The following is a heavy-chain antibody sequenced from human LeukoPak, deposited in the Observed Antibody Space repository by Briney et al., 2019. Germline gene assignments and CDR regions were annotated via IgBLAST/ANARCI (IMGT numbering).Heavy chain of an antibody. CDR1: GGSISSYY. CDR2: IYYSGST. V-gene: IGHV4-59*01. CDR3: ARRGYEQLDAYHI. Sequence: SETLSLTCTVSGGSISSYYWSWIRQPPGKGLEWIGYIYYSGSTNYNPSLKSRVTISVDTSKNQFSLKLSSVTAADTAMYYCARRGYEQLDAYHIWGQGTMVTVSS. D-gene: IGHD6-13*01. J-gene: IGHJ3*02.